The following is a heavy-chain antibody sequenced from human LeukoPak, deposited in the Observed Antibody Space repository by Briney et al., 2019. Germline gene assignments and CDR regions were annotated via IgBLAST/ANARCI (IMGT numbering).Heavy chain of an antibody. CDR2: IYYSGST. D-gene: IGHD5-18*01. CDR3: ARHRIQLWAAGGHYFDY. Sequence: NPSETLSLTCTVSGGSISSSSYYWGWIRQPPGKGLEWIGSIYYSGSTYYNPSLKSRVTISVDTSKNQFSLKLSSVSAAHTAVYYCARHRIQLWAAGGHYFDYWGQGTLVTVSS. V-gene: IGHV4-39*01. J-gene: IGHJ4*02. CDR1: GGSISSSSYY.